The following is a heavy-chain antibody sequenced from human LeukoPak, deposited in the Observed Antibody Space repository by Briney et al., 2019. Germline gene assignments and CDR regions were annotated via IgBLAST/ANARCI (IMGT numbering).Heavy chain of an antibody. J-gene: IGHJ4*02. CDR1: GGSISTNTYY. Sequence: SEPLSLTCIVSGGSISTNTYYWGWIRLPPGKGLEWIGEIHHRGTTYYNPSLRSRVTISVDTSKNQFSLRLTSVTAADTAVYYCARVTYNGYQHFDYWGQGNLVTVS. D-gene: IGHD3-10*01. CDR2: IHHRGTT. CDR3: ARVTYNGYQHFDY. V-gene: IGHV4-39*07.